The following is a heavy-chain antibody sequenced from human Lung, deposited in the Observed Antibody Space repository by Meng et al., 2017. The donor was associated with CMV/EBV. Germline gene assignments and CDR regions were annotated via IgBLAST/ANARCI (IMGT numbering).Heavy chain of an antibody. Sequence: ASXXVSXKVSGYTLSELSMHWVRQAPGKGLEWMGGFDPEDGEAIYAQKFQGRVTMTEDTSTDTAYMELSSLRSDDTAVYYCAKVPRFYSYYGLDVWGQGTTVT. CDR3: AKVPRFYSYYGLDV. V-gene: IGHV1-24*01. CDR1: GYTLSELS. J-gene: IGHJ6*01. CDR2: FDPEDGEA. D-gene: IGHD3-10*01.